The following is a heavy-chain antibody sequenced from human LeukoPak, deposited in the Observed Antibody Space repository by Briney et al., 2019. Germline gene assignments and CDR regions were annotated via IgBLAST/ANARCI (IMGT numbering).Heavy chain of an antibody. J-gene: IGHJ4*02. CDR1: GYSISSGYY. CDR2: IYHSGST. V-gene: IGHV4-38-2*02. CDR3: ARDIGAMTTNYFDY. D-gene: IGHD4-17*01. Sequence: SETLSLTCTVSGYSISSGYYWGWIRQPPGKGLEWIGSIYHSGSTYYNPSLKSRVTISVDTSKNQFSLKLSSVTAADTAVYYCARDIGAMTTNYFDYWGQGTLVTVSS.